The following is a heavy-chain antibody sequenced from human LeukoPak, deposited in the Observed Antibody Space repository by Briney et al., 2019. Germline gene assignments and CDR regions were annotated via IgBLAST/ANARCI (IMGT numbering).Heavy chain of an antibody. Sequence: GRSLRLSCAASGFTFSSYAMHWVRQAPGKGLEWVAVISYDGSNKYYADSVKGRFTISRDNSKNTLYLQMNSLRAEDTAVYYCARDGSSGWLFDPWGQGTLVTVSS. CDR2: ISYDGSNK. CDR1: GFTFSSYA. CDR3: ARDGSSGWLFDP. D-gene: IGHD6-19*01. V-gene: IGHV3-30-3*01. J-gene: IGHJ5*02.